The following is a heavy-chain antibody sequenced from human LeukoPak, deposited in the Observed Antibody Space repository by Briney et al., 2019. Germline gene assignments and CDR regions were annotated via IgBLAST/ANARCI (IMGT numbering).Heavy chain of an antibody. CDR2: INPNSGGT. Sequence: ASVKVSCKASGYTFTGYYMHWVRQAPGQGLEWMGWINPNSGGTNYAQKFQGRVTMTRDTSISIAYMELSRLRSDDTAVYYCTRAREARPRFFDYWGQGTLVTVSS. V-gene: IGHV1-2*02. D-gene: IGHD6-6*01. CDR1: GYTFTGYY. J-gene: IGHJ4*02. CDR3: TRAREARPRFFDY.